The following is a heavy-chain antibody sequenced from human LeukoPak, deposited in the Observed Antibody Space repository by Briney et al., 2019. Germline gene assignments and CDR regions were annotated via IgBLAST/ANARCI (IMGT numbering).Heavy chain of an antibody. CDR3: ARTFYDTLDSDAFDF. D-gene: IGHD2/OR15-2a*01. CDR2: VHPSGGST. V-gene: IGHV1-46*01. CDR1: GYTFTSYF. J-gene: IGHJ3*01. Sequence: ASVKVSYKASGYTFTSYFIHWVRQAPGQGPKWVGIVHPSGGSTSYAEKFQGRVTMTRDTSISTAYMELSRLRSDDTAVYYCARTFYDTLDSDAFDFWGQGTMVIVSS.